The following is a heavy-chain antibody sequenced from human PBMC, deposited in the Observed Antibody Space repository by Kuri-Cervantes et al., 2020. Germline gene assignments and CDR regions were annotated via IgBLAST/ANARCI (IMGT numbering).Heavy chain of an antibody. Sequence: GESLKISCAASGFTFSSYGMHWVRQAPGKGLEWVAVISSDGSNKNYADSVKGRFTISRDSSKNTLALQMNSLRAEDTAVYYCAREACDSSSWYQCYYYGMGVWGQGTTVTVSS. CDR1: GFTFSSYG. D-gene: IGHD6-13*01. CDR3: AREACDSSSWYQCYYYGMGV. V-gene: IGHV3-30*03. J-gene: IGHJ6*02. CDR2: ISSDGSNK.